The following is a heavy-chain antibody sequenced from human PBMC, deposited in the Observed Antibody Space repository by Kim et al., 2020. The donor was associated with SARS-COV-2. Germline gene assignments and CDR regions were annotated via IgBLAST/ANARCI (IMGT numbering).Heavy chain of an antibody. D-gene: IGHD3-10*01. J-gene: IGHJ5*02. Sequence: DYAAPVKGRFTISGDDSKNTLYLQMNSLKTEDTAVYYCATDLRRGLIITSWGQGTLVTVSS. V-gene: IGHV3-15*01. CDR3: ATDLRRGLIITS.